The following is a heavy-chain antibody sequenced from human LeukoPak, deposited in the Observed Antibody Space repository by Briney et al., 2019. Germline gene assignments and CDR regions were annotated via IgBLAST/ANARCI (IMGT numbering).Heavy chain of an antibody. V-gene: IGHV4-59*12. Sequence: SETLSLTCTVSGGSIRSDFWSWIRQPPGKGLEWIGYVYYSGSTNYSPSLNSRVTISIDTSKNKFSLKLSSVTAADTAVYYCASPADDILTGYFSNHDAFDIWGQGTMVTVSS. J-gene: IGHJ3*02. CDR3: ASPADDILTGYFSNHDAFDI. CDR2: VYYSGST. D-gene: IGHD3-9*01. CDR1: GGSIRSDF.